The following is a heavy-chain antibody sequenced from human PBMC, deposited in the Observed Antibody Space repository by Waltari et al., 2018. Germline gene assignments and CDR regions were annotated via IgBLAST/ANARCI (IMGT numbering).Heavy chain of an antibody. CDR2: IYYSGST. D-gene: IGHD5-12*01. J-gene: IGHJ6*02. V-gene: IGHV4-39*07. CDR1: GGSISSSSSY. CDR3: AREGRYSGHYYYYGMDV. Sequence: QLQLQESGPGLVKPSETLSLTCTVSGGSISSSSSYWGWIRQPPGKGLEWIGSIYYSGSTDYNPSLKSRVTISVDTSKNQFSLKLSSVTAADTAVYYCAREGRYSGHYYYYGMDVWGQGTTVTVSS.